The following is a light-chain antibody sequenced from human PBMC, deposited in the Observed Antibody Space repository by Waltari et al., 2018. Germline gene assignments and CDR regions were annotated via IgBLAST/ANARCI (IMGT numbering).Light chain of an antibody. CDR1: SSDVGGYNY. V-gene: IGLV2-8*01. CDR2: EVN. Sequence: QSALTQPPSASGSRGQSVTISCTGTSSDVGGYNYVSWYQHHPGEAPKLMIFEVNKRPSGVADRFSGSKSGNTASLTVSGLQAEDDADYYCSSYAGSNNLVFGTGTKVTVL. CDR3: SSYAGSNNLV. J-gene: IGLJ1*01.